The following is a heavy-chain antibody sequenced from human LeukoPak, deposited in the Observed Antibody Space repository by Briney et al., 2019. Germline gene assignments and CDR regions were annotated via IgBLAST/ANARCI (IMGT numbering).Heavy chain of an antibody. CDR2: IYYSGST. CDR3: ARSLSGSYSAHDY. D-gene: IGHD1-26*01. CDR1: GGSISSSSYY. J-gene: IGHJ4*02. Sequence: SETLSLTCTVSGGSISSSSYYWGWIRQPPGKGLEWIGGIYYSGSTYYNPSLKSRVTISVDTSKNQFSLKLSSVTAADTAVYYCARSLSGSYSAHDYWGQGTLVTVSS. V-gene: IGHV4-39*07.